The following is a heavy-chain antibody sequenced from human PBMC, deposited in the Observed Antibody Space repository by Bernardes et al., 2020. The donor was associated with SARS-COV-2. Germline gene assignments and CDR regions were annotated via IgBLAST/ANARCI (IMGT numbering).Heavy chain of an antibody. D-gene: IGHD6-25*01. CDR2: ISAYNGNT. J-gene: IGHJ5*02. CDR1: GYTFTSYG. V-gene: IGHV1-18*01. CDR3: ARVSFPAATNNWFDP. Sequence: ASVKVSCKASGYTFTSYGISWVRQAPGQGLEWMGWISAYNGNTNYAQKLQGRVTMTTDTSTSTAYMELRSLRSDDTAVYYCARVSFPAATNNWFDPWGQGTLVTVSS.